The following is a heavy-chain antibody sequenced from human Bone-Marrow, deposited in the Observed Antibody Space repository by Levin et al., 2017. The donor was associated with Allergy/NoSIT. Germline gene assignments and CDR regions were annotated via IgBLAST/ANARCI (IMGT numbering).Heavy chain of an antibody. CDR2: INPDTGDT. J-gene: IGHJ4*02. CDR3: VRSRSFYFDN. CDR1: GYPFTNYF. D-gene: IGHD3-16*02. Sequence: ASVKVSCKPSGYPFTNYFVAWVRQAPGQGPEWMGWINPDTGDTNYAQKFQDRVTITRDTSISTAFMELRGLRSDDTAVYYCVRSRSFYFDNWGQGTLITVSS. V-gene: IGHV1-2*02.